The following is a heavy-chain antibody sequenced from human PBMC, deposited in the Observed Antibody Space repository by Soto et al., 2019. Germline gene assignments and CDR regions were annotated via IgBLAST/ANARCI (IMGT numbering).Heavy chain of an antibody. J-gene: IGHJ4*02. CDR1: GFTFSSYA. Sequence: GGSLRLSCAASGFTFSSYAMSWVRQAPGKGLEWVSAISGSGGSTYYADSVKGRFTISRDNSKNTLYLQMNSLRAEDTAVYYCAKMPYRDGYSYAYYFDYWGQGTLVTVSS. CDR2: ISGSGGST. V-gene: IGHV3-23*01. D-gene: IGHD5-18*01. CDR3: AKMPYRDGYSYAYYFDY.